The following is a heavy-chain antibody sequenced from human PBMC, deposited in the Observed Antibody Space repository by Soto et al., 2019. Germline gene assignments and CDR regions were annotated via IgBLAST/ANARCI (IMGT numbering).Heavy chain of an antibody. CDR3: ARGYPGITGTGSDY. V-gene: IGHV1-69*13. CDR2: IIPIFGTA. D-gene: IGHD1-7*01. Sequence: ASVKVSCKASGGTFSSYAISWVRQAPGQGLEWMGGIIPIFGTANYAQKFQGRVTITADESTSTAYMELSSLRSEDTAVYYCARGYPGITGTGSDYWGQGTLVTVSS. CDR1: GGTFSSYA. J-gene: IGHJ4*02.